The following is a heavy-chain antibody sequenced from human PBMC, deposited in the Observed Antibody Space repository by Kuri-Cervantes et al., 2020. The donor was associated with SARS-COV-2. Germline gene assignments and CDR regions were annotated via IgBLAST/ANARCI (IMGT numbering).Heavy chain of an antibody. Sequence: GESLKISCAASGFTFSSYAMHWVRQAPGKGLEWVAVISHDGKNKKCIDSGKGRFTISRDNSQNTRYLHMKSLRSEDTAMYYCAKDRVGVQDFWGQGTLVTVSS. D-gene: IGHD2-21*01. J-gene: IGHJ4*02. CDR2: ISHDGKNK. CDR3: AKDRVGVQDF. CDR1: GFTFSSYA. V-gene: IGHV3-30*04.